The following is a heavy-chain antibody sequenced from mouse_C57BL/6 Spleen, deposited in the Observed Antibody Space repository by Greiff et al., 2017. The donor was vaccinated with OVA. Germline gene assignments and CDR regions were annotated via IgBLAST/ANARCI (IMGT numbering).Heavy chain of an antibody. D-gene: IGHD1-1*01. CDR2: FYPGSGST. CDR1: GYTFTEYT. Sequence: VHLVESGAELVKPGASVKLSCKASGYTFTEYTIHWVKQRSGQGLEWIGWFYPGSGSTKYNEKFKDKATLTVDKSSSTAYMELSILTSEDSAVYFCASGGSSSYQAWFAYWGQGTLVTVSA. CDR3: ASGGSSSYQAWFAY. J-gene: IGHJ3*01. V-gene: IGHV1-62-2*01.